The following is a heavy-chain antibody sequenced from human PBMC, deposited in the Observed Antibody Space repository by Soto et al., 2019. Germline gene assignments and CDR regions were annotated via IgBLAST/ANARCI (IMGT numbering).Heavy chain of an antibody. V-gene: IGHV4-59*01. D-gene: IGHD2-8*01. Sequence: QVQLQESGPGLVKPSETLSLTCTVSGGSISSYYWSWIRQPPGKGLEWIGYIYYSGSTNYNPSLKSRVTISVDTSKIQFSLKLSSVTAADTAVYYCARDKRYCTNGVCYGDAFDIWGQGTMVTVSS. CDR2: IYYSGST. J-gene: IGHJ3*02. CDR1: GGSISSYY. CDR3: ARDKRYCTNGVCYGDAFDI.